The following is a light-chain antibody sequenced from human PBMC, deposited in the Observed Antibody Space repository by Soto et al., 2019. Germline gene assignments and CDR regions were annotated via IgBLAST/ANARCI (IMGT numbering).Light chain of an antibody. Sequence: EIVMKQSPATLSVSPGERATLSCRASQRCTGNLAWYQQKPGQAPRLLVYGASTWAACIPARFSGSGSGTEFTLTISSLQSEDFAFYYCQQYTNWTPLTFGGVTKVEI. CDR3: QQYTNWTPLT. CDR2: GAS. J-gene: IGKJ4*01. V-gene: IGKV3-15*01. CDR1: QRCTGN.